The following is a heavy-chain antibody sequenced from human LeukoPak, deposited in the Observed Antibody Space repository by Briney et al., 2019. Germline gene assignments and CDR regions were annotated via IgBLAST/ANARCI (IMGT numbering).Heavy chain of an antibody. CDR2: INHGGST. D-gene: IGHD2-2*01. CDR1: GGSFSGYY. J-gene: IGHJ3*02. V-gene: IGHV4-34*01. Sequence: PSETLSLTCAVYGGSFSGYYWSWIRQPPGKGLEWIGEINHGGSTNYNPSPKRRVTISVDTSKNQFSLKLSSVTAADTAVYYCARYGLLGLSEINGFDIWGQGTKVTVSS. CDR3: ARYGLLGLSEINGFDI.